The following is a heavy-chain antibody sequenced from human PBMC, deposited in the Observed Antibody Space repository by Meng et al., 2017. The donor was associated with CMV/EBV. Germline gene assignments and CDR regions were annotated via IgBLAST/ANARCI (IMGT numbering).Heavy chain of an antibody. D-gene: IGHD6-6*01. J-gene: IGHJ6*02. CDR2: IDWDDDK. CDR3: ARTPQLAGYYYYGMDV. V-gene: IGHV2-70*20. Sequence: SGPTLVKPTQTLTLTCTFSRFSLSTSGMCVSWVRQPPGKALEWLALIDWDDDKYYSTSLKTRLTISKDTSKNQVVLTMTNMDPVDTATYYCARTPQLAGYYYYGMDVWGQGTTVTVSS. CDR1: RFSLSTSGMC.